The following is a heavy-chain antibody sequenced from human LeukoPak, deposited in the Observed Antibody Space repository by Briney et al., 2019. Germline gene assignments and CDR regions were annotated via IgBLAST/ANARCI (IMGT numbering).Heavy chain of an antibody. Sequence: GALRLSCAASGFTFSSYWMSWVRQAPGKGLEWVANIKQDGSEKYYVDSVKGRFTISRDNAENSLYLQMNSLRAEDTAVYYCARYSSGWYLSFDYWGQGTLVTVSS. J-gene: IGHJ4*02. V-gene: IGHV3-7*01. CDR2: IKQDGSEK. CDR1: GFTFSSYW. D-gene: IGHD6-19*01. CDR3: ARYSSGWYLSFDY.